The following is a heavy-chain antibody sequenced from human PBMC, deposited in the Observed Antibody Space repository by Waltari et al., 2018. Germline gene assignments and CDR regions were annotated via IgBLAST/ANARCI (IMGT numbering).Heavy chain of an antibody. Sequence: QVQLQESGPGLVKPSETLSLTCTVSGDSISSLYWSWIRQPPGKGLEWIGYLYDGGSTYYNPSLKSRVTISVDTSKNQFSLKLSSVTAADTAVYYCVRSYYGSGSPLERIDYWGQGTLVTVSS. CDR3: VRSYYGSGSPLERIDY. D-gene: IGHD3-10*01. J-gene: IGHJ4*02. CDR1: GDSISSLY. CDR2: LYDGGST. V-gene: IGHV4-59*12.